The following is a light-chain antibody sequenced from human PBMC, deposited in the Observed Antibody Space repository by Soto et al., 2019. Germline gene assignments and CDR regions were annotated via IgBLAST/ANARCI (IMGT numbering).Light chain of an antibody. J-gene: IGKJ4*01. CDR2: GAS. V-gene: IGKV3-11*01. CDR1: QSVSSY. Sequence: EIVLTQSPGTLSLSPGERVTLSCRASQSVSSYLAWYQQKPGQAPRLLIYGASTRATGVPARFSGSGSGTDFTLTISSLQPEDFATYYCQQLESYPSTFGGGTKVDIK. CDR3: QQLESYPST.